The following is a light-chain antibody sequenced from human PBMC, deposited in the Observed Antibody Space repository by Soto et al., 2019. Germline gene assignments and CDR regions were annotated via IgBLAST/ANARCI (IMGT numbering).Light chain of an antibody. V-gene: IGLV1-51*01. Sequence: QSVLTQPPSVSAAPGQTVTISCSGSNSNIGSNSVSWYQQLPGTAPKLLIYDNDKRPSEIPDRVSGSRSGTSATLGIAGLQTGDEADYYCGTWDSSLDAGVFGGGTKLTVL. CDR1: NSNIGSNS. CDR3: GTWDSSLDAGV. J-gene: IGLJ2*01. CDR2: DND.